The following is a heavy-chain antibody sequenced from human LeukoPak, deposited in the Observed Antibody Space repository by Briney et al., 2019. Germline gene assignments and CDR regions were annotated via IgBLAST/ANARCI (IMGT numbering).Heavy chain of an antibody. V-gene: IGHV4-31*03. D-gene: IGHD6-6*01. CDR3: ARHLRGSSVYYYYMDV. Sequence: SETLSLTCTVSGGSISSGGYYWSWIRQHPGKGLEWIGYIYYSGSTYYNPSLKSRVTISVDTSKNQFSLKLSSVTAADTAVYYCARHLRGSSVYYYYMDVWGKGTTVTVSS. CDR1: GGSISSGGYY. J-gene: IGHJ6*03. CDR2: IYYSGST.